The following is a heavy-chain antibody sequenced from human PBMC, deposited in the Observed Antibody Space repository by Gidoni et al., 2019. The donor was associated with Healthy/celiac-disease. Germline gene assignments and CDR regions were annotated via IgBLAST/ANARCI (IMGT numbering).Heavy chain of an antibody. CDR2: IYYSGST. CDR3: ARLYCSSTSCYDY. CDR1: GGYISSSSYY. Sequence: QLQLQASGTGLANPSDTLSLTCPASGGYISSSSYYWGWISQPPGKGLEWIGSIYYSGSTYYNPALKSRVTISVDTSKNQFSLKRSSVTAADTAVYYCARLYCSSTSCYDYWGQGTLVTVSS. V-gene: IGHV4-39*01. J-gene: IGHJ4*02. D-gene: IGHD2-2*01.